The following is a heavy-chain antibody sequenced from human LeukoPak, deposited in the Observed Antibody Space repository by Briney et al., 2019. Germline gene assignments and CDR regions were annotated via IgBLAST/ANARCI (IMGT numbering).Heavy chain of an antibody. V-gene: IGHV4-39*07. Sequence: SETLSLTCTVSGGSISSSSYYWGWIRQPPGKGLEWIGSIYYSGSTYYNPSLKSRVTISVDTSKNQFSLKLSSVTAADTAVYYCARDRFVGATFEGVDYWGQGTLVTVSS. D-gene: IGHD1-26*01. J-gene: IGHJ4*02. CDR3: ARDRFVGATFEGVDY. CDR2: IYYSGST. CDR1: GGSISSSSYY.